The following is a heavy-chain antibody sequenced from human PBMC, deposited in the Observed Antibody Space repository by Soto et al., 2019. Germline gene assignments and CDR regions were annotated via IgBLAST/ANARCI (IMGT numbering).Heavy chain of an antibody. CDR2: INHSGST. CDR3: AGRYFDWLLGLEKNWFDP. V-gene: IGHV4-34*01. D-gene: IGHD3-9*01. CDR1: GGSFSGYY. Sequence: SETLSLTCAVYGGSFSGYYWSWIRQPPGKGLEWIGEINHSGSTNYNPSLKSRVTISVDTSKNQFSLKLNSVTAADTAVYYCAGRYFDWLLGLEKNWFDPWGQGTLVTVPS. J-gene: IGHJ5*02.